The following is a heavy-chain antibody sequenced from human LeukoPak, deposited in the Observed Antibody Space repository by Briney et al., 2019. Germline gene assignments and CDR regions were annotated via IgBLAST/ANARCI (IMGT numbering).Heavy chain of an antibody. J-gene: IGHJ4*02. CDR3: ARGGSRSYTSSTLDY. Sequence: SXXLSLTCSVSGGSITVYYWNWIRQSPGKGLEWIGSISYSGSTNYNPSLKRRVTISIDTSKNRFSLKVSSVIAADTAMYYCARGGSRSYTSSTLDYWGQGTLVTVSS. V-gene: IGHV4-59*12. D-gene: IGHD6-6*01. CDR1: GGSITVYY. CDR2: ISYSGST.